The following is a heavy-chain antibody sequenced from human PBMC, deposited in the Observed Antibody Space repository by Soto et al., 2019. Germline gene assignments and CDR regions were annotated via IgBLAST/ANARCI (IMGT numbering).Heavy chain of an antibody. D-gene: IGHD3-22*01. Sequence: EVQLVESGGGLVQPGGSLRLSCAASGFTFSSYWMSWVRQAPGKGLEWVANIKQDGSEKYYVDSVKGRFTISRDNAKNSLYLQMNSLRAEDTAVYYCAREQYYYDSSGYQGGAFDIWGQGTMVTVSS. J-gene: IGHJ3*02. CDR3: AREQYYYDSSGYQGGAFDI. CDR2: IKQDGSEK. V-gene: IGHV3-7*01. CDR1: GFTFSSYW.